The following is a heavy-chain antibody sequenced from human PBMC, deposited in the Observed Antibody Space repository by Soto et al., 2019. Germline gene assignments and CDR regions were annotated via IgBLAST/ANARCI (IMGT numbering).Heavy chain of an antibody. Sequence: QVQLVQSGAEVKKPGSSVQVSCKASGGTFTTYSFIWVRQAPGQGLEWLGSVIPSIGSPNYAYKFQDRVTLSADESTRTPSLELSSLSSYATAVYFCARSLEASSNLGLFDSWGQGTLVTVSS. CDR2: VIPSIGSP. J-gene: IGHJ4*02. CDR1: GGTFTTYS. CDR3: ARSLEASSNLGLFDS. D-gene: IGHD6-6*01. V-gene: IGHV1-69*18.